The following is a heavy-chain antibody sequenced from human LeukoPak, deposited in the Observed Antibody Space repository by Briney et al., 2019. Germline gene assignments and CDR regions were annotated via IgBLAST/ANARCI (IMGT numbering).Heavy chain of an antibody. CDR1: GFTFSSYS. CDR3: ARDRGYCSSTSCYDLFDY. J-gene: IGHJ4*02. V-gene: IGHV3-21*01. Sequence: PGGSLRLSCAASGFTFSSYSMNWVRQAPGKGLEWVSSISSSSSYIYYADSVKGRFTISRDNAKNSLYLQMNSLRAEDTAVYYCARDRGYCSSTSCYDLFDYWGQGTLVTVSS. D-gene: IGHD2-2*01. CDR2: ISSSSSYI.